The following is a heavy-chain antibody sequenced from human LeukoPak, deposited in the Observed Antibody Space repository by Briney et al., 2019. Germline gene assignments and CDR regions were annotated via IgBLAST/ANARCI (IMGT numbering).Heavy chain of an antibody. CDR2: IYYSGST. CDR1: GGSISSYY. V-gene: IGHV4-59*01. D-gene: IGHD2-15*01. J-gene: IGHJ4*02. CDR3: ARELSCNSHYVDY. Sequence: SETLSLTCTDSGGSISSYYWIWIRQPPGKGLEWIGYIYYSGSTNYNPSLKSRVTISVDTSKNQFSLKLSSVTAADTAVYYCARELSCNSHYVDYWGQGTLVTVSS.